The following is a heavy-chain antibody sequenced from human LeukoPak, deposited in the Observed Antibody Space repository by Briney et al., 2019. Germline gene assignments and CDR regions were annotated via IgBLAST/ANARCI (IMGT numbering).Heavy chain of an antibody. CDR2: INSDGSST. CDR1: GFTFSSYW. Sequence: GGSLRLSCAASGFTFSSYWMHWVRQAPGKGLVWVSRINSDGSSTSYADSVKGRFSISRDNAKNTLYLQMNSLRVEDTAVYYCARDRHCANGVCHSPPGMDVWGQGTTVTVSS. V-gene: IGHV3-74*01. D-gene: IGHD2-8*01. J-gene: IGHJ6*02. CDR3: ARDRHCANGVCHSPPGMDV.